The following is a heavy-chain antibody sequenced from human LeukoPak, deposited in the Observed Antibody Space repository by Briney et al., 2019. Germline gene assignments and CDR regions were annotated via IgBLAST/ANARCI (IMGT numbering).Heavy chain of an antibody. CDR2: ISGSGNSI. V-gene: IGHV3-48*03. Sequence: PGGSLRLSCAASGFTFSTFEMNWVRQAPGKGLEWVSYISGSGNSIYADSVKGRFTISRDNAKNSLYLQMNSLRAEDTAIYYCAKQAYDSPRTDFDYWGQGTLVTVSS. CDR3: AKQAYDSPRTDFDY. J-gene: IGHJ4*02. CDR1: GFTFSTFE. D-gene: IGHD3-22*01.